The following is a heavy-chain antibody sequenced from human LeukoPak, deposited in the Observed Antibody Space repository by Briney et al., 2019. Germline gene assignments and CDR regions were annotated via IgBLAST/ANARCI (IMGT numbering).Heavy chain of an antibody. D-gene: IGHD6-13*01. V-gene: IGHV1-69*01. J-gene: IGHJ5*02. Sequence: SVKVSCKASGGTFISYAISWVRQAPGQGLEWMGGIIPIFGTANYAQKFQGRVTITADESTSTAYMELSSLRSEDTAVYYCARGPYSSSWYPDRWFDPWGQGTLVTVSS. CDR1: GGTFISYA. CDR2: IIPIFGTA. CDR3: ARGPYSSSWYPDRWFDP.